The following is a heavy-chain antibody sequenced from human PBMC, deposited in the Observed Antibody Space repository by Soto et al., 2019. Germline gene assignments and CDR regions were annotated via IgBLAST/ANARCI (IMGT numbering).Heavy chain of an antibody. CDR1: GFTFDDYA. CDR3: AKDAITMVRGVISSYGMDV. D-gene: IGHD3-10*01. CDR2: ISWNSGSI. V-gene: IGHV3-9*01. J-gene: IGHJ6*02. Sequence: EVQLVESGGGLVQPGRSLRLSCAASGFTFDDYAMHWVRQAPGKGLEWVSGISWNSGSIGYADSVKGRFTISRDNAKNSLYLQMNSLRAEDTALYSCAKDAITMVRGVISSYGMDVWGQGTTVTVSS.